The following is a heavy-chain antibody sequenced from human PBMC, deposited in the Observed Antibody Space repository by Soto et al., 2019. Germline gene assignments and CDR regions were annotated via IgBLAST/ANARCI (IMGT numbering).Heavy chain of an antibody. CDR2: ISYDGSNK. D-gene: IGHD2-8*01. CDR3: ANDFLRCSYYYYGMDV. CDR1: GFTFSSYG. J-gene: IGHJ6*02. Sequence: GGSLRLSCAASGFTFSSYGMHWVRQAPGKGLEWVAVISYDGSNKYYADSVKGRFTISRDNSKNTLYLQMNSLRAEDTAFYYCANDFLRCSYYYYGMDVWGQGTTVTVSS. V-gene: IGHV3-30*18.